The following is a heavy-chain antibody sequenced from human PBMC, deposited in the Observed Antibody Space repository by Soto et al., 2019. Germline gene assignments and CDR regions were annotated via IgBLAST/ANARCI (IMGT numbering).Heavy chain of an antibody. Sequence: SETLSLTCSISGGTIGDYYWSWIRQPPGKGLEWLAYIYYTGKTDQNPSLERRVSISRGTSTNQFSLNLMSLTAADTAVYYCLRRHKRAGCIDSWGQGISVTVSS. CDR1: GGTIGDYY. CDR2: IYYTGKT. V-gene: IGHV4-59*01. J-gene: IGHJ4*02. CDR3: LRRHKRAGCIDS. D-gene: IGHD2-15*01.